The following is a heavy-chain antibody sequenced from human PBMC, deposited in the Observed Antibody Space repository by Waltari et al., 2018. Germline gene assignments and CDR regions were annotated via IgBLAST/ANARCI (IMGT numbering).Heavy chain of an antibody. J-gene: IGHJ3*02. CDR1: GGSFSTHA. Sequence: QVQLVQSGAELKKPGSSVKVSCKVSGGSFSTHAITWVRQAPGQGLEWMGGNIPMFGTANYAKKIQDRVTINTDESMTTAYMHLSSLTSDDTAVYYCARGGLYGQQLLESAFEIWGQGTKVTVSS. D-gene: IGHD6-13*01. CDR2: NIPMFGTA. V-gene: IGHV1-69*05. CDR3: ARGGLYGQQLLESAFEI.